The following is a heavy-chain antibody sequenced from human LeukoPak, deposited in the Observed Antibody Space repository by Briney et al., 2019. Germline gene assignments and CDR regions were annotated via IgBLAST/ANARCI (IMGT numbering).Heavy chain of an antibody. CDR1: GSMFADHG. CDR3: AKDIGNDSSGYYFDY. CDR2: INSDGSST. D-gene: IGHD3-22*01. Sequence: PGGSLRLSCAASGSMFADHGMTWVRQVPGKGPVWVSRINSDGSSTSYADSVKGRFTISRDNSKNSLYLQMNSLRAEDTALYYCAKDIGNDSSGYYFDYWGQGTLVTVSS. V-gene: IGHV3-43*02. J-gene: IGHJ4*02.